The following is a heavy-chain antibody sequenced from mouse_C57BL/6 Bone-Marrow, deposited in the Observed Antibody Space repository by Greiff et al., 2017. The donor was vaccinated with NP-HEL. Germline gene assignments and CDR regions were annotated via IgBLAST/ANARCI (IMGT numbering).Heavy chain of an antibody. CDR3: ARCPSTMVTSFGY. CDR2: INPYNGGT. CDR1: GYTFTDYN. V-gene: IGHV1-22*01. Sequence: VQLQQSGPELVKPGASVKLSCKASGYTFTDYNMHWVKQSPGQSLEWIGYINPYNGGTSYNQKFKGKATLTVNKSSSTAYMELRSLTSDDSAVYYCARCPSTMVTSFGYWGQGTTLTVSS. D-gene: IGHD2-2*01. J-gene: IGHJ2*01.